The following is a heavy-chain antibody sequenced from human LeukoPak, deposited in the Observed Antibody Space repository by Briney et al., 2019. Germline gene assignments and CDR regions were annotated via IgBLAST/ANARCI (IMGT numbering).Heavy chain of an antibody. V-gene: IGHV4-4*07. CDR3: ASASRYCSSTSCGFDY. Sequence: SETLSLTCTVFGGSISSYYWSWIRQPAGKGLEWIGRIYTSGSTNYNPSLKSRVTMSVDTSKNQFSLKLSSVTAADTAVYYCASASRYCSSTSCGFDYWGQGTLVTVSS. CDR2: IYTSGST. D-gene: IGHD2-2*01. CDR1: GGSISSYY. J-gene: IGHJ4*02.